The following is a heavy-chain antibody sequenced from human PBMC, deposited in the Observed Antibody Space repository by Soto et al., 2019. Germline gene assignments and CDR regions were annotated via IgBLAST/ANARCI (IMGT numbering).Heavy chain of an antibody. CDR1: GYTFTSYG. CDR3: ARDGTYYDFWSGYYTGDYYYATEV. Sequence: ASVKVSCKASGYTFTSYGISWVRQAPGQGLEWMGWISAYNGNTNYAQKLQGRVTMNTDTSTSTAYMELRSLRSDDTAVYYCARDGTYYDFWSGYYTGDYYYATEVWG. J-gene: IGHJ6*02. CDR2: ISAYNGNT. V-gene: IGHV1-18*04. D-gene: IGHD3-3*01.